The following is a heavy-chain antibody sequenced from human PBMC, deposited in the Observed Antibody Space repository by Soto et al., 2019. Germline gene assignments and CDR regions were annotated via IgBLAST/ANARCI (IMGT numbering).Heavy chain of an antibody. V-gene: IGHV1-3*01. CDR1: GYTFTTYA. D-gene: IGHD1-26*01. CDR2: INPASGHT. Sequence: QVQLVQSGAEVKKPGASVKVSCKASGYTFTTYALHWVRQAPGQRPEWMGWINPASGHTKYSKKFQDRVTITRDTSARTGYMELSSLRSEATAVYYCGRSVVGATGEILYNAMDVWGQGTTVTVSS. J-gene: IGHJ6*02. CDR3: GRSVVGATGEILYNAMDV.